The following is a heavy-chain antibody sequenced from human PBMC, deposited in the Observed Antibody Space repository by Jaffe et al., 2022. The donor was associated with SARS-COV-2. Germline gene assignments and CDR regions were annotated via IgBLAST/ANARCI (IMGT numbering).Heavy chain of an antibody. CDR3: ARDYKGGYSNAHSDY. D-gene: IGHD5-18*01. J-gene: IGHJ4*02. CDR2: ISGTGGST. CDR1: GFTFSSYA. Sequence: EVQLLESGGGLVHPGGSLRLSCAASGFTFSSYAMDWVRQAPGKGLEWVSSISGTGGSTIYADSVKGRFTISRDNSKNTLYLQMISLRAEDTAVYYCARDYKGGYSNAHSDYWGQGTLVTVSS. V-gene: IGHV3-23*01.